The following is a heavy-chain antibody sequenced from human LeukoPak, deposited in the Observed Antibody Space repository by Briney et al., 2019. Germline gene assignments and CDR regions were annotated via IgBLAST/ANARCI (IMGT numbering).Heavy chain of an antibody. J-gene: IGHJ4*02. D-gene: IGHD5-18*01. Sequence: ASVKVSCKASGFTFTTYGINWVRQAPGQGLEWMGWISAYYGNTNFAQRLQGRVSMTTDTSTSTAYMELRSLTSDDTAVYYCARGGRDYSYGRELVYWGQGTLVTVSS. CDR2: ISAYYGNT. CDR3: ARGGRDYSYGRELVY. CDR1: GFTFTTYG. V-gene: IGHV1-18*01.